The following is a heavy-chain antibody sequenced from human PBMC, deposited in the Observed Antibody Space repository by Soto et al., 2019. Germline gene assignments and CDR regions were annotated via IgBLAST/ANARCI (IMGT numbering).Heavy chain of an antibody. CDR3: ARDSVVVPAAQDTDYYYYYMDL. V-gene: IGHV1-18*01. Sequence: QVQLVQCGAEVKKPGASVNVSSKASGYTFTNYGITWVRQAAGQGLEWMGWISAYNGNTNYAQKLQGRVTMTTDTSTSTGFMELRSLRFDDSAVSYRARDSVVVPAAQDTDYYYYYMDLCGKGTTVTVSS. D-gene: IGHD2-2*01. J-gene: IGHJ6*03. CDR1: GYTFTNYG. CDR2: ISAYNGNT.